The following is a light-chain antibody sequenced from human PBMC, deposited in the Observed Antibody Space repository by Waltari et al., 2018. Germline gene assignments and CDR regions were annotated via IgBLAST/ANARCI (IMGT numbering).Light chain of an antibody. CDR1: QDIGNW. CDR3: QQANTFPPGVT. V-gene: IGKV1D-12*01. CDR2: AAS. J-gene: IGKJ4*01. Sequence: DIQMTQSPSSVSASVGDRINITCRASQDIGNWLAWYQQKPGTAPKLLIYAASRLQRGVPAGFSGSGFGTDFTLTIVSLQPEDFATYFCQQANTFPPGVTFGGGTKVEI.